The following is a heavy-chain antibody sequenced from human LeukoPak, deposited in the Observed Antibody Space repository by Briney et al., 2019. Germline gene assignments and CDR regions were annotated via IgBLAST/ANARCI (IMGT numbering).Heavy chain of an antibody. V-gene: IGHV3-66*01. D-gene: IGHD3-10*01. CDR2: TYSGGNT. CDR1: GFTVSTNY. Sequence: GGSLRLSCVASGFTVSTNYMSWVRQAPGKGLEWVSFTYSGGNTFYAGSVKGRFTISRDNSKNTLYLQMNSLRAEDTAVYYCARGASFGELFSWGQGTLVTVSS. J-gene: IGHJ4*02. CDR3: ARGASFGELFS.